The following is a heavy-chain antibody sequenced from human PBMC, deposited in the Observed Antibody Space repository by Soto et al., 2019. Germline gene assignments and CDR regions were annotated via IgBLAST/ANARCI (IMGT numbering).Heavy chain of an antibody. CDR2: IFSNDEK. CDR3: ARFGIVGATRDAFDI. D-gene: IGHD1-26*01. CDR1: GFSLSNARMG. Sequence: QVTLKESGPVLVKPTETLTLTCTVSGFSLSNARMGVSWIRQPPGKALEWLAHIFSNDEKSYNTSLKSRLTISKDTSKSQVVLTMNNMDPVDTATYYCARFGIVGATRDAFDIWGQGTMVTVSS. V-gene: IGHV2-26*01. J-gene: IGHJ3*02.